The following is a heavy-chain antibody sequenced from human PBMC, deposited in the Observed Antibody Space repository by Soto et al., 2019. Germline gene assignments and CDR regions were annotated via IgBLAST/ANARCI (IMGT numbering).Heavy chain of an antibody. Sequence: QVQLVQSGAEVKKPGSSVKVSCKASGGTFSSYTISWVRQAPGQGLEWMGRIIPILGIANYAQKFQGRVTITADKSTSTDYMELSSLRSEDTAVYYCARSAYCGGDCPGYWGQGTLVTVSS. V-gene: IGHV1-69*02. CDR3: ARSAYCGGDCPGY. CDR1: GGTFSSYT. D-gene: IGHD2-21*02. J-gene: IGHJ4*02. CDR2: IIPILGIA.